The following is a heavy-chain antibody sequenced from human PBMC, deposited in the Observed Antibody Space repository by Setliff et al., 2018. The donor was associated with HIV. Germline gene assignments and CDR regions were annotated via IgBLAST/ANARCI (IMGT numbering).Heavy chain of an antibody. V-gene: IGHV3-30*02. CDR3: ARDWGNSGYLYYFDY. CDR1: GFIFSNYV. CDR2: IYFDGSNS. J-gene: IGHJ4*02. D-gene: IGHD3-22*01. Sequence: PGGSLRLSCAASGFIFSNYVMHWVRQTPGKGLEWVSFIYFDGSNSDYADSVKGRFTISRDNSKNRLYLQMSSLRAEDTAVYYCARDWGNSGYLYYFDYWGQGTLVTVSS.